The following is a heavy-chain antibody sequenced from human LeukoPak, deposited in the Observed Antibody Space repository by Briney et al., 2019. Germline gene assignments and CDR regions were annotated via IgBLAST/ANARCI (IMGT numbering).Heavy chain of an antibody. D-gene: IGHD4-17*01. J-gene: IGHJ6*02. CDR1: GFTFSSYS. CDR3: ARDGTVTTRNYYYGMDV. Sequence: GGSLRLSCAASGFTFSSYSMNWVRQVPGKGLEWVSSISSSSSYIYYADSVKGRFTISRDNAKNSLYLQMNSLRAEDTAVYYCARDGTVTTRNYYYGMDVWGQGTTVTVSS. V-gene: IGHV3-21*01. CDR2: ISSSSSYI.